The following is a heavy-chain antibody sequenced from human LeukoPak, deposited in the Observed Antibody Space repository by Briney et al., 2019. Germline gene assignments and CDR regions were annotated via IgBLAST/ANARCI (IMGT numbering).Heavy chain of an antibody. V-gene: IGHV4-34*01. CDR3: ARGHPSSVPHYFDY. Sequence: SETLSLTCAVYGGSFSGYYRSWIRQPPGKGLEWIGEINHSGSTNYNPSLKSRVTISVDTSKNQFSLKLSSVTAADTAVYYCARGHPSSVPHYFDYWGQGTLVTVSS. D-gene: IGHD2-2*01. J-gene: IGHJ4*02. CDR1: GGSFSGYY. CDR2: INHSGST.